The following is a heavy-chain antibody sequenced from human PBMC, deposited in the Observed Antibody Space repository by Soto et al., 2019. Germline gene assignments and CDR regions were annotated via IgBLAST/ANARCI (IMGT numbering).Heavy chain of an antibody. V-gene: IGHV1-18*01. CDR3: ASGDSISAPYYDY. CDR2: ITAYNDNT. J-gene: IGHJ4*02. D-gene: IGHD3-22*01. Sequence: SVKVSCKASGYTFTSYGTSCGRQAPGQGLEWMGWITAYNDNTNYAQQLQGRVTMTTDTSTSTTYMGLRSLSSDTTTVHYCASGDSISAPYYDYWGQRTLVTVSS. CDR1: GYTFTSYG.